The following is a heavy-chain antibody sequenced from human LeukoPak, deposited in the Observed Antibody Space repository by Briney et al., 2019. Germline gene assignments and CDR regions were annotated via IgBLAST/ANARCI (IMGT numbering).Heavy chain of an antibody. D-gene: IGHD3-22*01. J-gene: IGHJ3*02. Sequence: GGSLRLSCAASGFTFSTYSLNWVRQAPGKGLEWVSYISGSSGTIYYADSVEGRFTISRDNAKNSLYLQMSSLRAEDTAVYYCARESSSGYSAFDIWGQGTMVTVSS. CDR2: ISGSSGTI. V-gene: IGHV3-48*04. CDR3: ARESSSGYSAFDI. CDR1: GFTFSTYS.